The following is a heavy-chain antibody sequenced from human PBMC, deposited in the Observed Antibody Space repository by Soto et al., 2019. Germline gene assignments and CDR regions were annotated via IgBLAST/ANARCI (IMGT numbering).Heavy chain of an antibody. CDR3: AREAAVVRGVITFDY. D-gene: IGHD3-10*01. CDR2: IYYSGST. V-gene: IGHV4-61*01. Sequence: SETLSLTCTVSGGSVSSGSYYWSWIRQPPGKGLEWIGYIYYSGSTNYNPSLKSRVTISVDTSKNQFSLKLSSVTAADTAVYYCAREAAVVRGVITFDYWGQGTLVTVSS. CDR1: GGSVSSGSYY. J-gene: IGHJ4*02.